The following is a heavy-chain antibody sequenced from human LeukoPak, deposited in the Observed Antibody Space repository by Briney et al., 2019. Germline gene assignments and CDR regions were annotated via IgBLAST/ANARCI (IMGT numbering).Heavy chain of an antibody. D-gene: IGHD3-10*01. V-gene: IGHV4-39*01. Sequence: SETLSLTCTVSGGSISSCSYYWGWIRQPPGKGLEWIGSIYYSGSTYYNSSLKGRVTISVDTSKNKSSLKLSSVTATDTAVYYCARRGRITIVRGVIKGMDVWGQGTTVTVSS. CDR2: IYYSGST. J-gene: IGHJ6*02. CDR1: GGSISSCSYY. CDR3: ARRGRITIVRGVIKGMDV.